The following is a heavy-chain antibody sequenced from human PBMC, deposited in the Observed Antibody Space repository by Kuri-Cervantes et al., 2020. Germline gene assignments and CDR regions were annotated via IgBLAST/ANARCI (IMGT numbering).Heavy chain of an antibody. CDR2: IYYRSKWYN. D-gene: IGHD6-13*01. CDR1: GDSVSSGTTA. J-gene: IGHJ4*02. CDR3: ARDAGYSSSWYYFDH. Sequence: SETLSLTCATSGDSVSSGTTAWNWIRQSPSRGLEWLGRIYYRSKWYNDYAVSVRSRISINPDTSKNQFSLQLSSVTPEDTAVYYCARDAGYSSSWYYFDHWGQGTLVTVSS. V-gene: IGHV6-1*01.